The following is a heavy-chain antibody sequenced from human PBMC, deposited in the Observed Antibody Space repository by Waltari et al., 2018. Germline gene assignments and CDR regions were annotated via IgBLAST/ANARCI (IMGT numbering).Heavy chain of an antibody. D-gene: IGHD3-16*01. V-gene: IGHV4-59*08. J-gene: IGHJ3*02. CDR3: ARFYTAAFDI. CDR2: IYYSGST. Sequence: QVQLQESGPGLVKPSETLSLTCTVSGGSISSYYWSWIRQPPGKGLEWIGYIYYSGSTNYNPSLKSRVTISVDTSKNQFSLKLSSVTAADTAVYYCARFYTAAFDIWGQGTMVTVSS. CDR1: GGSISSYY.